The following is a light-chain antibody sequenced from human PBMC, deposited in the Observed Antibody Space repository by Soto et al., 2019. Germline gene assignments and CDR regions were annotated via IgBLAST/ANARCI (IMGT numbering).Light chain of an antibody. CDR1: QNINHY. Sequence: DIPMTQSPSSLSASVGDRVTITCRASQNINHYLNWYQFKPEKAPKLLIYSTSNLRSGVPPRFSGNGSATEFTLTISTLQPEDSATYYCQQSYTTLRTFGQGSKLEIK. CDR2: STS. J-gene: IGKJ2*01. CDR3: QQSYTTLRT. V-gene: IGKV1-39*01.